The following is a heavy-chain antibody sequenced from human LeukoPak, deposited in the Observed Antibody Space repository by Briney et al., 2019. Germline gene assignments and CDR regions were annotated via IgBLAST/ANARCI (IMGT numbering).Heavy chain of an antibody. CDR3: ASDNYDPGAFDI. J-gene: IGHJ3*02. D-gene: IGHD3-22*01. CDR1: GGSISSYY. CDR2: IYTSGST. V-gene: IGHV4-4*07. Sequence: SETLSLTCTVSGGSISSYYWSWIRQPAGKGLEWIVRIYTSGSTNYNPSLKSRVTMSVDTSKNQFSLKLSSVTAADTAVYYCASDNYDPGAFDIWGQGTMVTVSS.